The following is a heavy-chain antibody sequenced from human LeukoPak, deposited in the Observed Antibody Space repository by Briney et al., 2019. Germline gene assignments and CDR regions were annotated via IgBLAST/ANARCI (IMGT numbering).Heavy chain of an antibody. Sequence: SKTLSLTCTVSGGSISSSSYYWGWIRQPPGKGLEWIGSIYYSGSTYYNPSLKSRVTISVDTSKNQFSLKLSSVTAADTAVYYCARHDGSTVTQNFDYWGQGTLVTVSS. J-gene: IGHJ4*02. D-gene: IGHD4-17*01. V-gene: IGHV4-39*01. CDR3: ARHDGSTVTQNFDY. CDR1: GGSISSSSYY. CDR2: IYYSGST.